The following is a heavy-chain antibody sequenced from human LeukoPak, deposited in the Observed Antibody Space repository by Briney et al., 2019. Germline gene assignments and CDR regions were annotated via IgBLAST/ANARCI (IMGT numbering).Heavy chain of an antibody. D-gene: IGHD2-15*01. Sequence: PSETLSLTCAVSGGSISSGGYSWSWIRQSPGTGLEWIGYIYHSGSTYYNPSLKSRVTISVDRSKNQFSLKLSSVTAADTAVYYCAREDYCSGGSCYWNWFDPWGQGTLVTVSS. V-gene: IGHV4-30-2*06. CDR1: GGSISSGGYS. CDR2: IYHSGST. CDR3: AREDYCSGGSCYWNWFDP. J-gene: IGHJ5*02.